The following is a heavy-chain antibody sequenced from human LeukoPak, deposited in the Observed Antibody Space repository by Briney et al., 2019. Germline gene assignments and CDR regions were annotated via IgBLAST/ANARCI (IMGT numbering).Heavy chain of an antibody. J-gene: IGHJ4*02. CDR3: ARAGSGWYFDY. D-gene: IGHD6-19*01. Sequence: GGSLRLSCAAAGFTFSSYSLNWVRQAPGKGLEWVSYISSSSSKTIYYADSVKGRFTISRDNAKNSVYLQMNSLRDEDTAVYYCARAGSGWYFDYWGQGTLVAVSS. V-gene: IGHV3-48*02. CDR2: ISSSSSKTI. CDR1: GFTFSSYS.